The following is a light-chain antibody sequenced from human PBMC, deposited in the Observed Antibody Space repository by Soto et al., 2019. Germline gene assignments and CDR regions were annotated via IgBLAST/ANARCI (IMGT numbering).Light chain of an antibody. CDR2: DVS. CDR3: NSYANTATYV. J-gene: IGLJ1*01. Sequence: QSVLTQPASVSGSPGQSITISCTGTSSDVGGYDFVSWYQQYPGRAPKLMIYDVSNRPSGVSTRFSGSKSGNTASLTISGLQAEDEADYYCNSYANTATYVFGTGTKVTVL. V-gene: IGLV2-14*01. CDR1: SSDVGGYDF.